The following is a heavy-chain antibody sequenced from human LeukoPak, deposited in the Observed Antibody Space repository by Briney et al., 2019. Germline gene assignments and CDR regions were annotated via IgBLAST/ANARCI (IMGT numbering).Heavy chain of an antibody. J-gene: IGHJ4*02. Sequence: SSETLSLTCTVSGDSVSGISFYWSWIRQSPGKGLQYIGYIQYSGSTNYNPSLKSRVTISVDTSKNQFSLKLSSVTAADTAVYYCARYYDSSGYWSTPHFDSWGQGTLVTVSS. CDR3: ARYYDSSGYWSTPHFDS. CDR2: IQYSGST. CDR1: GDSVSGISFY. V-gene: IGHV4-61*01. D-gene: IGHD3-22*01.